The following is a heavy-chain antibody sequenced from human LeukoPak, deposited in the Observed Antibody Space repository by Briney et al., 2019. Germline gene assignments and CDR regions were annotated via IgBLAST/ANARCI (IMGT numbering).Heavy chain of an antibody. V-gene: IGHV4-59*01. Sequence: SETLSLTCTVSGGSISSYYWSWIRQPPGKGLEWIGYIYYSGSTNYNPSLKSRVIISVDTSKNQFSLKLSSVTAADTAVYYCARAPYSSGYYYAHDAFDIWGQGTMVTVSS. CDR3: ARAPYSSGYYYAHDAFDI. CDR1: GGSISSYY. CDR2: IYYSGST. J-gene: IGHJ3*02. D-gene: IGHD3-22*01.